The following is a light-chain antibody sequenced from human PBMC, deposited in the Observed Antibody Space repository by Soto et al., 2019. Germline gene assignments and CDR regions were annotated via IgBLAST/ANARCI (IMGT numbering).Light chain of an antibody. CDR3: QKYGTSPRT. J-gene: IGKJ1*01. Sequence: EIVLTQSPGTLSLSPGERATLSCRASQSVRSSYLAWYQQKLGQAPSLLIYGVSNRATGIPDRFSGSGSGTDFTLPISRLESEDFAVYYCQKYGTSPRTFGQGTKVEIK. CDR2: GVS. V-gene: IGKV3-20*01. CDR1: QSVRSSY.